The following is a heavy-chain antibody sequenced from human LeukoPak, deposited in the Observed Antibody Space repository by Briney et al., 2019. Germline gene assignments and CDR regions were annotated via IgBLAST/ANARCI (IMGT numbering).Heavy chain of an antibody. Sequence: GSLRLSCAISGFSVSSKYMSWVRQAPGKGLEWVSYISSSSSTIYYADSVKGRFTISRDNAKNSLYLQMNSLRAEDTAVYYCARDSVTDAFDIWGQGTMVTVSS. CDR1: GFSVSSKY. CDR2: ISSSSSTI. J-gene: IGHJ3*02. V-gene: IGHV3-48*04. CDR3: ARDSVTDAFDI. D-gene: IGHD3-16*02.